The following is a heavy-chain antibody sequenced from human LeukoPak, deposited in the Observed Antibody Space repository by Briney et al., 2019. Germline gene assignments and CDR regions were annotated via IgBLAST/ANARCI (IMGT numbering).Heavy chain of an antibody. CDR3: ARGQKDSSGYYYYFDY. J-gene: IGHJ4*02. Sequence: PGGSLRLSCAASGFTVSSNYMSWVRQAPGKGLEWASVIYSGGSTYYADSVKGRFTISRDNSKNTLYLQMNSLRAEDTAVYYCARGQKDSSGYYYYFDYWGQGTLVTVSS. CDR2: IYSGGST. D-gene: IGHD3-22*01. CDR1: GFTVSSNY. V-gene: IGHV3-53*01.